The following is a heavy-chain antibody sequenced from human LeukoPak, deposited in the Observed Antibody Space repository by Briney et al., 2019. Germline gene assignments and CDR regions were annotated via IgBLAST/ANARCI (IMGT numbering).Heavy chain of an antibody. CDR1: GGSIDNYS. V-gene: IGHV4-59*01. CDR2: ISYIGST. J-gene: IGHJ5*02. D-gene: IGHD4-17*01. CDR3: AREGSYHVTNWFDP. Sequence: PSETLSLTCTVSGGSIDNYSWNWIRQPPGKELEWIGSISYIGSTNYNPSLKSRLTISVDTSKTQFSLKVTSVTAADTAVYYCAREGSYHVTNWFDPWGQGTLVTVSS.